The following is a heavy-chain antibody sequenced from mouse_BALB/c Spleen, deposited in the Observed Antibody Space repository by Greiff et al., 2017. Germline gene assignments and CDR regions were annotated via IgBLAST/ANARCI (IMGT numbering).Heavy chain of an antibody. CDR1: GYTFTSYW. D-gene: IGHD3-1*01. V-gene: IGHV1S22*01. CDR3: TRARALLFDY. CDR2: IYPGSGST. J-gene: IGHJ2*01. Sequence: LQQPGSELVRPGASVKLSCKASGYTFTSYWMHWVKQRPGQGLEWIGNIYPGSGSTNYDEKSKSKATLTVDTSSSTAYMQLSSLTSEDSAVYYCTRARALLFDYWGQGTTLTVSS.